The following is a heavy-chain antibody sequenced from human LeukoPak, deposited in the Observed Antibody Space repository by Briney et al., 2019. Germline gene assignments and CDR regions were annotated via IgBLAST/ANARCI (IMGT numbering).Heavy chain of an antibody. J-gene: IGHJ5*02. D-gene: IGHD3-10*01. V-gene: IGHV4-30-4*01. Sequence: SETLSLTCTVSGGSISSGDYYWSWIRQPPGKGLEWIGYVYYSGSTYYNPSLKSRVTISVDTSKNQFSLKLSSVTAADTAVYYCARGDTMVRGVGPWGQGTLVTVSS. CDR3: ARGDTMVRGVGP. CDR2: VYYSGST. CDR1: GGSISSGDYY.